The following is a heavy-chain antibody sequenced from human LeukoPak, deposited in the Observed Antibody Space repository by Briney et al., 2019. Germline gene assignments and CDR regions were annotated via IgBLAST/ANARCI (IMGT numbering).Heavy chain of an antibody. V-gene: IGHV1-8*01. CDR2: MNPNSGNT. D-gene: IGHD6-19*01. CDR3: ARVKYSSGWENQYYYGMDV. Sequence: ASVKVSCKASGYTFTSYDINWVRQATGQGLEWMGWMNPNSGNTGYAQKFQGRVTMTRNTSISTAYMELSSLRSEDTAVYYCARVKYSSGWENQYYYGMDVWGQGTTVTVSS. CDR1: GYTFTSYD. J-gene: IGHJ6*02.